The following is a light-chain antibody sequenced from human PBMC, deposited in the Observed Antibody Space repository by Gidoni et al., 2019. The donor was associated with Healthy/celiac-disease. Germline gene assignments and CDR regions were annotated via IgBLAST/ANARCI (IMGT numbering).Light chain of an antibody. CDR1: QSISSSY. Sequence: LFTQSPGTLSLSPGERATLSCRASQSISSSYLAWYQQKPGQAPRLLSYGASSRATGIPDRFSGSGSGTDFTLTISRLEPEDFAVYYCQQYGSSPFTFGPGTKVDIK. CDR2: GAS. CDR3: QQYGSSPFT. J-gene: IGKJ3*01. V-gene: IGKV3-20*01.